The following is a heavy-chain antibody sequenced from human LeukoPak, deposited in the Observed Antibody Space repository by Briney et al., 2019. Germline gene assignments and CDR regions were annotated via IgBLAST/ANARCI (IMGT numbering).Heavy chain of an antibody. Sequence: ASVKVSCKASGYTFTGYIMHWVRQAPGQGLEWMGWINPDSGYTNYAQKFQGRVTMTRDTSINTAYMELSRLTSDDTAVYYCATDPRTTVFGTFRYYYMDVWGEGTMVAVSS. J-gene: IGHJ6*03. CDR1: GYTFTGYI. CDR2: INPDSGYT. CDR3: ATDPRTTVFGTFRYYYMDV. D-gene: IGHD3-3*01. V-gene: IGHV1-2*02.